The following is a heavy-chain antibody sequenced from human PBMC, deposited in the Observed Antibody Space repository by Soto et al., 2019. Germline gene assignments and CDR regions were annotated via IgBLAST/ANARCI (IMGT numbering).Heavy chain of an antibody. CDR2: MNPGSGNT. CDR3: SRMAASGSFNWFDP. D-gene: IGHD3-10*01. Sequence: QVQLVQSGAEVKKPGASVKVSCKASGYTFTNYEINWVRQATGQGLEWMGWMNPGSGNTAYAHKFQGRVTMTRNIATSTAYMELIRLGSDDTAIYYCSRMAASGSFNWFDPWGQGTLVTVSS. CDR1: GYTFTNYE. V-gene: IGHV1-8*01. J-gene: IGHJ5*02.